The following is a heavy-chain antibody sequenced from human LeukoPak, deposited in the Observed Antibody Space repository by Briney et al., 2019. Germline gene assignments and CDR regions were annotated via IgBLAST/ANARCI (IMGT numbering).Heavy chain of an antibody. CDR1: GFIFSTYG. D-gene: IGHD3-3*01. V-gene: IGHV3-30*03. CDR2: ISYDGGNY. J-gene: IGHJ4*02. CDR3: ARDLYDFWSGYYGY. Sequence: QPGRSLRLSCAASGFIFSTYGMHWVRQAPGKGLEWVAIISYDGGNYYYADSVKGRFIISRDNSKNTLYLQMNSLRAEDTAVYYCARDLYDFWSGYYGYWGQGTLVTVSS.